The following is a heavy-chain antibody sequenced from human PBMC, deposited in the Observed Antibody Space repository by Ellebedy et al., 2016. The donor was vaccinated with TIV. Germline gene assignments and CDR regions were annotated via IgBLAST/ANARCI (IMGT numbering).Heavy chain of an antibody. Sequence: GGSLRLSXAASGFTVSTNYMSWVRQAPGKGLEWVSVLYSGGYTNYADHVGGRFTISRDDSKNTVFLQMNSLRAEDTAVYYCARDYIGAGYHSDSSGHYKVHYFDYWGQGTLVTVSS. V-gene: IGHV3-53*01. CDR2: LYSGGYT. CDR3: ARDYIGAGYHSDSSGHYKVHYFDY. CDR1: GFTVSTNY. J-gene: IGHJ4*02. D-gene: IGHD3-22*01.